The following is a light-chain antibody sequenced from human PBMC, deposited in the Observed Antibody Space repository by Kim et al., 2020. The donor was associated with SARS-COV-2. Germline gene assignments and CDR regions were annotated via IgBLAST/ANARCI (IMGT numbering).Light chain of an antibody. V-gene: IGKV3-15*01. CDR2: AAS. CDR3: QQYNNWPYT. J-gene: IGKJ2*01. Sequence: EKVMTQSPATLSVSPGERATLSCRASQSVSTNLAWYQQKPGQAPRLLIYAASTRATGIPARFSGSGSGTEFTLTISSLQSEDFALYYCQQYNNWPYTFGQGTKLDI. CDR1: QSVSTN.